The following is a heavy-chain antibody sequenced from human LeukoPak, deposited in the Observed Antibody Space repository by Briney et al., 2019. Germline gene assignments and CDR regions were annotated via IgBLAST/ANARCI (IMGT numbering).Heavy chain of an antibody. Sequence: ASVKVSCKASGYTFTSNGISWVRQAPGQGLEWMGWISAYNGNTNYAQKLQGRVTMTTDTSTSTAYMELRSLRSDDTAVYYCARDLGSGHSDYYYYMDVWGKGTTVTVSS. D-gene: IGHD2-15*01. CDR2: ISAYNGNT. V-gene: IGHV1-18*04. CDR3: ARDLGSGHSDYYYYMDV. J-gene: IGHJ6*03. CDR1: GYTFTSNG.